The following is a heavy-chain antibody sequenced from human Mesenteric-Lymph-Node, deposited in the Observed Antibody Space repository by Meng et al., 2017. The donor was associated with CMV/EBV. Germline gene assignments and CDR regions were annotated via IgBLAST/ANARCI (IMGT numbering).Heavy chain of an antibody. CDR3: VGELSPYYFDY. V-gene: IGHV3-21*01. Sequence: GESLKISCAASGFIFSDYYMSWIRQAPGKGLEWVSSISSSSSYIYYADSVKGRFTISRDNAKNSLYLQMNSLRAEDTAVYYCVGELSPYYFDYWGQGTLVTVSS. CDR1: GFIFSDYY. D-gene: IGHD3-16*02. CDR2: ISSSSSYI. J-gene: IGHJ4*02.